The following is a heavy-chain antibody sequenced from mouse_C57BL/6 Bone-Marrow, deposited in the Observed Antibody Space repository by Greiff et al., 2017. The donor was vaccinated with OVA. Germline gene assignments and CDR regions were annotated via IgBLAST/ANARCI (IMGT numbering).Heavy chain of an antibody. V-gene: IGHV1-59*01. CDR2: IDPSDSYT. D-gene: IGHD2-3*01. CDR3: AREGGYYGAY. Sequence: QVQLQQPGAELVRPGTSVKLSCKASGYTFTSYWLHWVKQRPGQGLAWIGVIDPSDSYTNYNQKFKGKATLTVDTSSSTAYVQLSSLTSEDAAVYYCAREGGYYGAYWGQGTLVTVSA. J-gene: IGHJ3*01. CDR1: GYTFTSYW.